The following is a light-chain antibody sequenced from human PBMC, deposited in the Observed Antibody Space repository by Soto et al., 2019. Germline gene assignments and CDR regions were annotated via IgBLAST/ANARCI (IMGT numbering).Light chain of an antibody. J-gene: IGLJ2*01. CDR1: SSNIGSNI. Sequence: QAVVTQAPSASGTPGQRVTISCSGRSSNIGSNIVNWYQQLPGTAPKLLIYSDNQRPSGVPDRFSGSKSGTSASLAISGLQSEDEADYYCAAWDDSLTSVVFGGGTKLTVL. V-gene: IGLV1-44*01. CDR3: AAWDDSLTSVV. CDR2: SDN.